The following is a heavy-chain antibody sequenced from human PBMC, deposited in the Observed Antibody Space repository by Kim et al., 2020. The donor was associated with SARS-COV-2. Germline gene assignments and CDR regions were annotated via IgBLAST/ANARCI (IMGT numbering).Heavy chain of an antibody. Sequence: GGSLRLSCAASGFTFSSYGMHWVRQAPCKGLEWVAVISYDGSNKYYADSVKGRFTISRDNSKNTLYLQMNSLRAEDTAVYYCAKDATILPDGMDVWGQGTTVTVSS. V-gene: IGHV3-30*18. J-gene: IGHJ6*02. CDR1: GFTFSSYG. CDR3: AKDATILPDGMDV. D-gene: IGHD5-12*01. CDR2: ISYDGSNK.